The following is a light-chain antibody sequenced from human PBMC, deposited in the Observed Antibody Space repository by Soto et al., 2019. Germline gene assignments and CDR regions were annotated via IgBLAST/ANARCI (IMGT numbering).Light chain of an antibody. J-gene: IGKJ2*01. CDR2: KAS. CDR1: QSISSW. CDR3: QQYNSYSPTT. Sequence: DIQMTQSPSTLSASVGDRVTITCRASQSISSWLAWYQQKPGKAPKRLIYKASSLESGVSSRFSGSGSGTEFTLTIRSLQPDDFATYYCQQYNSYSPTTFGQGTKREIK. V-gene: IGKV1-5*03.